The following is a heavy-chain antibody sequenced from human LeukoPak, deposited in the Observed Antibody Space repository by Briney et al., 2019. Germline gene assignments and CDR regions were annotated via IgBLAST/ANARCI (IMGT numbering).Heavy chain of an antibody. Sequence: PSETLSLTCTVSGGSISSSSYYWGWIRQPPGKGLEWIGSIYYSGSTYYNPSLKSRVTISVDTSKNQFSLKLSSVTAADTAVYYCARRGGGWYADLDYFDYWGQGTLVTVSS. J-gene: IGHJ4*02. CDR1: GGSISSSSYY. CDR3: ARRGGGWYADLDYFDY. D-gene: IGHD2-15*01. V-gene: IGHV4-39*01. CDR2: IYYSGST.